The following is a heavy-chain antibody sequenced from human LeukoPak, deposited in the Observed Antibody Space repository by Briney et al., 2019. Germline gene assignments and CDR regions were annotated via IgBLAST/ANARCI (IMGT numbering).Heavy chain of an antibody. J-gene: IGHJ4*02. CDR3: AADHDFDY. CDR2: ISYDGSNK. Sequence: GGSLRLSCAASGFTFSSYDMHWVRQAPGKGLEWVAVISYDGSNKYYADSVKGRFTISRDNSKNTLYLQMSSPRAEDTAVYYCAADHDFDYWGQGTLVTVSS. D-gene: IGHD1-14*01. V-gene: IGHV3-30*03. CDR1: GFTFSSYD.